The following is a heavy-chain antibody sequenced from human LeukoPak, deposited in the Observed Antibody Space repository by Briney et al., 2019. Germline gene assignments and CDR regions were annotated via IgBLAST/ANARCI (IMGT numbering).Heavy chain of an antibody. CDR2: ISSSSSYI. V-gene: IGHV3-21*01. D-gene: IGHD1-26*01. Sequence: PGGSLRLSCAASGFTFSSYSMNWVRQAPGKGLEWVSSISSSSSYIYYADSVKGRFTISRDNGKNSLYLQMNSLRAEDTAVYYCARDRGSYPPYFDYWGQGTLVTVSS. CDR1: GFTFSSYS. CDR3: ARDRGSYPPYFDY. J-gene: IGHJ4*02.